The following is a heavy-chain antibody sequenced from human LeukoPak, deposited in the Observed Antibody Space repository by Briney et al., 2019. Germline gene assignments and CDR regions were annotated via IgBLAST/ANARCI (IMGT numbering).Heavy chain of an antibody. D-gene: IGHD3-3*01. CDR3: ARRGYYDFWSGYHDTDV. CDR1: GFTFSSFW. V-gene: IGHV3-23*01. CDR2: ISGSGGST. J-gene: IGHJ6*03. Sequence: PGGSLRLSCAASGFTFSSFWMSWVRRAPGKGLEWVSAISGSGGSTYYADSVKGRFTISRDNSKNTLYLQMNSLRAEDTAVYYCARRGYYDFWSGYHDTDVWGKGTTVTVSS.